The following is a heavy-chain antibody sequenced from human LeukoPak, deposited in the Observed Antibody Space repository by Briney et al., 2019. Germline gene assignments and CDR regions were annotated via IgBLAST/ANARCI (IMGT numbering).Heavy chain of an antibody. CDR3: TRDNPGMTSTDT. J-gene: IGHJ4*02. Sequence: SETLPLTCTVFGGSISSYYWSWIRQPAGKGLEWIGRIYTSGSTNYNPSLNSRVTISVATSKNQFSLKLSSVTAADTAVYYCTRDNPGMTSTDTWGQGTLVTVSS. CDR2: IYTSGST. CDR1: GGSISSYY. D-gene: IGHD1-1*01. V-gene: IGHV4-4*07.